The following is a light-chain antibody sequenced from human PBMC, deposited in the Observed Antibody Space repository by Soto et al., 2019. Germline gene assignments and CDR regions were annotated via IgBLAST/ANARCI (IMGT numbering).Light chain of an antibody. CDR1: SSDVGGYKF. Sequence: QSVLTQPASVSGSPGQSITISCTGTSSDVGGYKFVSWYQQHPGKAPKLMIYEVSNRPSGVSNRFSGSKSGNTASLTISGLQAEDEADYYCSSYTTSSTRVFXXGTKLTVL. CDR3: SSYTTSSTRV. V-gene: IGLV2-14*01. J-gene: IGLJ3*02. CDR2: EVS.